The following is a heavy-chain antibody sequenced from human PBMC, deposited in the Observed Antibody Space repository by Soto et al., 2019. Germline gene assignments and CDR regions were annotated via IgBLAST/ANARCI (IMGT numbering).Heavy chain of an antibody. Sequence: SETLSLTCTVSGGSISSGGYYWSWIRQHPGKGLEWIGYIYYSGSTYYNPSLKSRVTISVDTSKNQFSLKLSSVTAADTAVYYCARSASMLFDPWGQGTLVTVSS. V-gene: IGHV4-31*03. D-gene: IGHD2-8*01. CDR1: GGSISSGGYY. CDR3: ARSASMLFDP. J-gene: IGHJ5*02. CDR2: IYYSGST.